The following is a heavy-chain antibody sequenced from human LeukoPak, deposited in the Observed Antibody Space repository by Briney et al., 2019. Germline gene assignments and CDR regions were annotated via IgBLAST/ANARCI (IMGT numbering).Heavy chain of an antibody. CDR2: IWNDGSNK. V-gene: IGHV3-33*01. J-gene: IGHJ4*02. CDR1: GFSFSSYA. CDR3: ARGEQWLDY. D-gene: IGHD6-19*01. Sequence: GGSLRLSCAASGFSFSSYAVHWVRQAPGKGLEWVAAIWNDGSNKYYADSVKGRFTLSRDNSKNTLYVQMNSLRAEDTAVYYCARGEQWLDYWGQGTLVTVSS.